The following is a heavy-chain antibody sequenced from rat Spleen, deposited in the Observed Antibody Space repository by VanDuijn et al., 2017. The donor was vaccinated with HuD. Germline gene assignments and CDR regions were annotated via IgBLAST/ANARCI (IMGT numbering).Heavy chain of an antibody. J-gene: IGHJ4*01. CDR3: ARDGGMYPYGVMDA. Sequence: QVQLKESGPGLVQPSQTLSLTCPVSGFSLNSYNVHWVRQPTGKGLEGMGVMWSGGNTDYNSALTSRLSISRDTSKNQVFLKMNSLQSEDTTTYYCARDGGMYPYGVMDAWGQGASVTVSS. CDR2: MWSGGNT. V-gene: IGHV2-45*01. D-gene: IGHD1-7*01. CDR1: GFSLNSYN.